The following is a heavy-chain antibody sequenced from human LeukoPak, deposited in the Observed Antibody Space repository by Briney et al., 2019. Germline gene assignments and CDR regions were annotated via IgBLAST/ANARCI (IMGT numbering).Heavy chain of an antibody. CDR3: AGKSPTTTRQHAFDI. V-gene: IGHV3-23*01. Sequence: GASLRLSCVASGFTFNIYPMSWVRQAPGKGLEWVSAISGGGETTLYANSVEGRLTISRDNSRNTPFLQMSSLRAEDTAVYFCAGKSPTTTRQHAFDIWGRGTMVTVSS. CDR1: GFTFNIYP. CDR2: ISGGGETT. J-gene: IGHJ3*02. D-gene: IGHD1/OR15-1a*01.